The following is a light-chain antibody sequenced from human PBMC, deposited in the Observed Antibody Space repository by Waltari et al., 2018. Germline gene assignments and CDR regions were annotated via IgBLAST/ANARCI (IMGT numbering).Light chain of an antibody. CDR3: NSRDSSGDLMV. CDR1: SLKNYF. V-gene: IGLV3-19*01. CDR2: EKN. J-gene: IGLJ2*01. Sequence: SSEPTQDPAVSVALGQTVRVTCQGDSLKNYFVRWYQKKPGQAPVVVINEKNNRPSGIPDRFSASSSGNKASLTITGAQAEDEGDYYCNSRDSSGDLMVFGGGTKLTVL.